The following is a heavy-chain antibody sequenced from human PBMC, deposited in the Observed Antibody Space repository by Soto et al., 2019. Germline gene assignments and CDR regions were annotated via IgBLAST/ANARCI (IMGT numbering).Heavy chain of an antibody. CDR2: ISWNSGSI. Sequence: EVQLVESGGGLVQPGRSLRLSCAASGFTFDDYAMHWVRQAPGKGLEWVSGISWNSGSIGYADSVKGRFTISRDNAKNSLYLQMNSLRAEDTALYYCAKPLFVAAAGGLGNAFAIWGQGTMVTVSS. CDR1: GFTFDDYA. CDR3: AKPLFVAAAGGLGNAFAI. D-gene: IGHD6-13*01. V-gene: IGHV3-9*01. J-gene: IGHJ3*02.